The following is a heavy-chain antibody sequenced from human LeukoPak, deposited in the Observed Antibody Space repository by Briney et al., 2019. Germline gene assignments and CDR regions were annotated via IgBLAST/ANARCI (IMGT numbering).Heavy chain of an antibody. J-gene: IGHJ4*02. CDR3: ARRPRYSSYFDY. CDR2: INHSGST. V-gene: IGHV4-34*01. CDR1: GGSFSGYY. Sequence: PSETLSLTCAVYGGSFSGYYWSWIRQPPGKGLEWIGEINHSGSTNYNPSLKSRVTISVDTSKNQFSLKLSSVTAADTAVYHCARRPRYSSYFDYWGQGTLVTVSS. D-gene: IGHD6-19*01.